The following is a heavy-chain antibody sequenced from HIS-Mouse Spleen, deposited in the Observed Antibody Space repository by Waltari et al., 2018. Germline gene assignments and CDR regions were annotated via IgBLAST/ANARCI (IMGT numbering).Heavy chain of an antibody. CDR2: IYYSGST. CDR3: AGHDSNFYYYYGMDV. Sequence: QLQLQESGPGLVKPSETLSLTCTVSGGSISSSSYYWGWIRQPPGKGLEWIGGIYYSGSTYSNPSLKSRVTISVETSKNQFSLKLSSVTAADTAVYYCAGHDSNFYYYYGMDVWGQGTTVTVSS. CDR1: GGSISSSSYY. J-gene: IGHJ6*02. D-gene: IGHD4-4*01. V-gene: IGHV4-39*07.